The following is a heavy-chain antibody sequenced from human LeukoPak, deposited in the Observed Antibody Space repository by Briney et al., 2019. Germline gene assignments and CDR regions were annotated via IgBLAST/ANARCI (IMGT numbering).Heavy chain of an antibody. CDR1: GFTFTDEY. D-gene: IGHD5-12*01. Sequence: ASVKVSCKSSGFTFTDEYIHWVRQAPGQGLEWMGWINPYSGAINYARKFQGRVTLTRDTSISTAYMELSRLTSGDTAVYYCARELVDIVATSYFDIWGQGTMVTVSS. V-gene: IGHV1-2*02. CDR2: INPYSGAI. J-gene: IGHJ3*02. CDR3: ARELVDIVATSYFDI.